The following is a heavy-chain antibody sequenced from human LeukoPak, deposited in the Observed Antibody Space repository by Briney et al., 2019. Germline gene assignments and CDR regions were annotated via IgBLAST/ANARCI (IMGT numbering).Heavy chain of an antibody. CDR1: GYTFTKYY. D-gene: IGHD3-9*01. CDR2: INPSGGSA. CDR3: ARVQAPLTGPFDY. V-gene: IGHV1-46*01. Sequence: ASVKVSCKAPGYTFTKYYMHWLRQAPGQGLEWMGIINPSGGSASYAQKFQGRVTMTRDTSTSTVYMELSSLRSEDTAMYYCARVQAPLTGPFDYWGQGTLVTVSS. J-gene: IGHJ4*02.